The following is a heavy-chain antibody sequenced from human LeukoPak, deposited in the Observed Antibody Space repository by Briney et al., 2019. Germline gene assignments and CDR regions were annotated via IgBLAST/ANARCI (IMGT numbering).Heavy chain of an antibody. CDR1: GYSISSGYY. D-gene: IGHD2-2*01. CDR3: ARVCTFPSCYSRVFDY. CDR2: IYHSGST. V-gene: IGHV4-38-2*02. J-gene: IGHJ4*02. Sequence: SETLSLTCTVSGYSISSGYYWGWIRQPPGKGLEWIGSIYHSGSTYYNPSLKSRVTISVDTSKNQFSLKLSSVTAADTAVYHCARVCTFPSCYSRVFDYWGQGTLVTVSS.